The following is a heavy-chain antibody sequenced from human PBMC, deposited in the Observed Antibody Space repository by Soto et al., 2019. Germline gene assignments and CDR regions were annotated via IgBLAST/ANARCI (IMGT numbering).Heavy chain of an antibody. V-gene: IGHV1-69*08. Sequence: QVQLVQSGAEVKKPGSSVKVSCKASGGTFSSYTISWVRQAPGQGLEWMGRIIPILGIANYAQKFQGRVTITADKSTSTAYMELSSLRSEDTAVYYCARELIPNEVVPAEPADWYFDLWGRGTLVTVSS. CDR1: GGTFSSYT. CDR3: ARELIPNEVVPAEPADWYFDL. CDR2: IIPILGIA. J-gene: IGHJ2*01. D-gene: IGHD2-2*01.